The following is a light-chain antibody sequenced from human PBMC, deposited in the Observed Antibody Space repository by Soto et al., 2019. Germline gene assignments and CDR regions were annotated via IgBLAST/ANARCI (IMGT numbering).Light chain of an antibody. CDR2: GAS. V-gene: IGKV3-15*01. J-gene: IGKJ1*01. CDR1: ESVSTN. CDR3: HQYSHWRP. Sequence: IDISKSPSTLSLAPGERVTLSCRASESVSTNLAWYQQKAGQAPRLLIYGASTRATGIPARFSGSRSGTEFTLTSRGMEAAGFAGYCCHQYSHWRPFGQRT.